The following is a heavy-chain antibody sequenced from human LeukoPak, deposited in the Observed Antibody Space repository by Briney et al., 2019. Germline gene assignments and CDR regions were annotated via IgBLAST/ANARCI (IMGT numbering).Heavy chain of an antibody. CDR1: GYTFTGYY. Sequence: ASVKVSCKASGYTFTGYYMHWVRQAPGQGLEWMGWINPNSGGTNYAQKFQGRVTITRDTSISTAYMELSRLRSDDTAVYYCAAYYDFWSGYSDFDYWGQGTLVTVSS. V-gene: IGHV1-2*02. CDR3: AAYYDFWSGYSDFDY. CDR2: INPNSGGT. J-gene: IGHJ4*02. D-gene: IGHD3-3*01.